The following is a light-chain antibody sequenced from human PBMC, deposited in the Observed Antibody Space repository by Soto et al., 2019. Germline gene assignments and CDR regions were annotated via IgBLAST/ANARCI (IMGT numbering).Light chain of an antibody. CDR2: DVS. CDR3: QQYDSVPIT. J-gene: IGKJ5*01. CDR1: QDITNF. Sequence: DTQMTQSPSSLSASVGDRVTITCRASQDITNFLNWYQQKPGEAPKVLIYDVSNLHSGVPSRFSGSGSRTHFSLTITNLQPEDFATYYCQQYDSVPITFGQGTRL. V-gene: IGKV1-33*01.